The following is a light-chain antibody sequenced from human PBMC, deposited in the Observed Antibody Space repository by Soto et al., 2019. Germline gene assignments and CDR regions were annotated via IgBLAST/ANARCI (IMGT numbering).Light chain of an antibody. CDR1: QSISSY. Sequence: DIQMTQSPSSLSASVGDRVTITCRGSQSISSYLNWYQQKPGKAPKLLIYAASSLQSGVPSRFSGSGSGTDFTLTISSLQPEDFATYYCQQSYSTPSITFGQGTKVDIK. CDR2: AAS. V-gene: IGKV1-39*01. J-gene: IGKJ1*01. CDR3: QQSYSTPSIT.